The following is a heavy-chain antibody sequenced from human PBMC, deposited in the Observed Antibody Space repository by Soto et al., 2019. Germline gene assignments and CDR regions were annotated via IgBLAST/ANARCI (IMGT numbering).Heavy chain of an antibody. D-gene: IGHD3-10*01. CDR2: INPGNGYT. Sequence: GASVKVSCKASGYTFEAFGLHWVRQAPGQIPEWMGWINPGNGYTKYSQRFRGRVTITGDTFATTVYMELSSLRSEDTAVYYCARPFTMTRGFIRAFDVWGQGTMVTVSS. J-gene: IGHJ3*01. V-gene: IGHV1-3*01. CDR3: ARPFTMTRGFIRAFDV. CDR1: GYTFEAFG.